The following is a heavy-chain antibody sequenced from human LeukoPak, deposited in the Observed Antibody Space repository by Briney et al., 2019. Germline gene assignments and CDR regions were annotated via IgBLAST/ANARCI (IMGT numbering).Heavy chain of an antibody. D-gene: IGHD4-17*01. J-gene: IGHJ4*02. CDR3: ARDSSTVTAPYFDY. CDR2: INPNSGGT. V-gene: IGHV1-2*04. CDR1: GYTFTGYY. Sequence: ASVKVSCKASGYTFTGYYMHWVRQAPGQGLEWMGRINPNSGGTNYAQKFQGWVTMTRDTSISTAYMELSRLRSDDTAVYYCARDSSTVTAPYFDYWGQGTPVTVPS.